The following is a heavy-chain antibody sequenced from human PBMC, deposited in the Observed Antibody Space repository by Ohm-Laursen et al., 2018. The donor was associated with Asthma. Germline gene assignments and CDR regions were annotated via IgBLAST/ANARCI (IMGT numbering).Heavy chain of an antibody. CDR2: IYYSGST. J-gene: IGHJ6*02. V-gene: IGHV4-59*01. D-gene: IGHD3-3*01. CDR3: ARDRRVFDFWSGYSNYYGMDV. CDR1: GGSISSYY. Sequence: TLSLTCTVSGGSISSYYWSWIRQPPGKGLEWIGYIYYSGSTNYNPSLKSRVTISVDTSKNQFSLKLSSVTAADTAVYYCARDRRVFDFWSGYSNYYGMDVWGQGTTVTVSS.